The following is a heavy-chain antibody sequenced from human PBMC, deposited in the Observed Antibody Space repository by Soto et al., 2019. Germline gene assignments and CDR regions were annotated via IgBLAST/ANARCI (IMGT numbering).Heavy chain of an antibody. CDR2: IYHSGST. Sequence: QLQLQESGSGLVKPSQTLSLTCAVSGGSISSGGYSWSWIRQPPGKGLEWIGYIYHSGSTYYNPSLKSRVTLAVDRSKTQFSLKLSSVTAADTAVYYCAAGGGLPRYAWGQGTLGTGSS. V-gene: IGHV4-30-2*01. D-gene: IGHD5-12*01. CDR3: AAGGGLPRYA. J-gene: IGHJ4*02. CDR1: GGSISSGGYS.